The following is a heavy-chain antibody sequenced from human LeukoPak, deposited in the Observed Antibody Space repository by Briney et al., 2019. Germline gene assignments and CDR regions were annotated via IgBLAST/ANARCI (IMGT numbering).Heavy chain of an antibody. CDR2: LNPGGGSS. Sequence: ASVKVSCKASGYTFTNYYLHWVRQAPGQGLEWMGILNPGGGSSNYAQKFQGRVTMTRDTSTSTVYMELSSLRSEDTAVYYCARGGITYSGYGLFDYWGQGTLVTVSS. V-gene: IGHV1-46*01. J-gene: IGHJ4*02. D-gene: IGHD5-12*01. CDR3: ARGGITYSGYGLFDY. CDR1: GYTFTNYY.